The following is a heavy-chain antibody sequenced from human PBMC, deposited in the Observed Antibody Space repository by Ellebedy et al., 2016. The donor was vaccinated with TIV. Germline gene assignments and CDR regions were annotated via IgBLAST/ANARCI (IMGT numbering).Heavy chain of an antibody. CDR2: IGLSDTST. Sequence: GASLKISCAASGFTFSSYAMNWVRQAPGKELEWVSGIGLSDTSTYYSDSVKGRFTIFRDNSKNTIYLQMNSLRDEDTAVYYCTSPAVGHTTGCCRYYFDYWGLGTLVTVSS. D-gene: IGHD2-15*01. CDR3: TSPAVGHTTGCCRYYFDY. CDR1: GFTFSSYA. V-gene: IGHV3-23*01. J-gene: IGHJ4*02.